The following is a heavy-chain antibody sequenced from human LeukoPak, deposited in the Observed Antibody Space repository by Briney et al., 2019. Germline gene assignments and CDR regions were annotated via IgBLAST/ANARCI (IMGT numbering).Heavy chain of an antibody. Sequence: PGGSLRLSCAASGFTFSSYAMSWVRQAPGKGLEWVSAISGSGSSIYYADSVKGRFTISRDNAKNSLYLQMNSLRAEDTAVYYCARDSYYYYYMDVWGKGTTVTVSS. J-gene: IGHJ6*03. CDR2: ISGSGSSI. CDR1: GFTFSSYA. CDR3: ARDSYYYYYMDV. V-gene: IGHV3-23*01.